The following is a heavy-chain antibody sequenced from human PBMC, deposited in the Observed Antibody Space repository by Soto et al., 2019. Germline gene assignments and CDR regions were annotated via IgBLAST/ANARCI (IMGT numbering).Heavy chain of an antibody. D-gene: IGHD2-8*01. CDR2: ISYSGST. CDR3: ARGPNLPPDGMDV. J-gene: IGHJ6*02. CDR1: GGSISSGDYY. Sequence: SETLSLTCTVSGGSISSGDYYWTWIRQHPGKGLEWIGYISYSGSTDYNPSLKSRVTISVDTSKNQFSLKLSSVTAADTAVYYCARGPNLPPDGMDVWGQGTTVTVSS. V-gene: IGHV4-31*03.